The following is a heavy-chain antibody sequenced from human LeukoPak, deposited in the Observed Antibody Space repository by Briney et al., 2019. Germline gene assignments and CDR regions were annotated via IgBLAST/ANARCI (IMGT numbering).Heavy chain of an antibody. CDR2: ISTTSRYI. CDR3: ARGNSDYDHDY. D-gene: IGHD4-11*01. J-gene: IGHJ4*02. CDR1: GFTFSSYS. Sequence: PGGSLSLSCAASGFTFSSYSMNWVLQAPGKGLEWVSSISTTSRYIYYADSVKGRFTVSRDNAKNSLSLQMNSLRAEDTAVYYCARGNSDYDHDYWGQGTLVTVSS. V-gene: IGHV3-21*01.